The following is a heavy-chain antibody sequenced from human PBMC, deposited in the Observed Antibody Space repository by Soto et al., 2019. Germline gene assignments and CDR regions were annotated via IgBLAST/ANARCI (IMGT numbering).Heavy chain of an antibody. CDR3: ARGRGYVHGYNFYRMDV. CDR2: INHSGST. Sequence: SETLSLTCGVYRGSFSGFYWTWVRQTPGKGLEWIGEINHSGSTNYNPSLKNRVTISVDRSTNYFSLRMTSVTAADAAVYYCARGRGYVHGYNFYRMDVWGQGTTVTVSS. V-gene: IGHV4-34*01. CDR1: RGSFSGFY. D-gene: IGHD5-12*01. J-gene: IGHJ6*02.